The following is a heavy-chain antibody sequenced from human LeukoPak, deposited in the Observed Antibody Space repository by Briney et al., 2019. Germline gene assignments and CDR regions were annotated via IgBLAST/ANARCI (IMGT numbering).Heavy chain of an antibody. CDR2: IYSGGST. CDR3: ARDLGYCTNGVCHTRFDY. J-gene: IGHJ4*02. Sequence: GGSLRLSCAASGFAVSSNCMSWVRQAPGKGLEWVSVIYSGGSTYYADSVKGRFTISRDNSKNTLYLQMNSLRAEDTAVYYCARDLGYCTNGVCHTRFDYWGQGTLVAVSS. D-gene: IGHD2-8*01. V-gene: IGHV3-53*01. CDR1: GFAVSSNC.